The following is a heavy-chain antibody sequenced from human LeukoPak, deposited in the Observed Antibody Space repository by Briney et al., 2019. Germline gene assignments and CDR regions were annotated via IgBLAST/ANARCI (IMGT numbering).Heavy chain of an antibody. CDR2: IGYDGTDK. J-gene: IGHJ4*02. D-gene: IGHD6-19*01. CDR3: ARDLTYNGWYYFDS. Sequence: GGSLRLSCAASGFTFSYYGMHWVRQAPGKGLEWVTFIGYDGTDKYYADSVKGRFTISRDNSKNTLSLHMNSLRAEDTAVYYCARDLTYNGWYYFDSWGQGTLVTVSS. V-gene: IGHV3-30*02. CDR1: GFTFSYYG.